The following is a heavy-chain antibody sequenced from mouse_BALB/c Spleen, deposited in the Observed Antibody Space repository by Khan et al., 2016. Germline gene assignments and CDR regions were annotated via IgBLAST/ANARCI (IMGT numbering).Heavy chain of an antibody. CDR2: IDPANGNT. Sequence: EVELVESGAELVKPGASVKLSCTASGFNIKDTYMHWVKQRPEQGLEWIGRIDPANGNTKYDPKFQGKATITADTSSNTAYLQLSSLTSEDTAVYYCARLDGNAYAMDYWGQGTSVTVSS. D-gene: IGHD1-1*01. CDR1: GFNIKDTY. J-gene: IGHJ4*01. V-gene: IGHV14-3*02. CDR3: ARLDGNAYAMDY.